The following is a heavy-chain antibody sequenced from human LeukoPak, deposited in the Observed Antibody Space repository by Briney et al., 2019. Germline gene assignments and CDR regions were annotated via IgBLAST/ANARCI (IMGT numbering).Heavy chain of an antibody. CDR3: AKDTISGYSGCDYFDY. D-gene: IGHD5-12*01. Sequence: PGRSLRLSCAASGFTFSSYGMHWVRQAPGKGLEWVAVISYDGSNKYYADSVKGRFTISRDNSKNTLYLQMNSLRAEDTAVYYCAKDTISGYSGCDYFDYWGQGTLVTVSS. CDR1: GFTFSSYG. V-gene: IGHV3-30*18. CDR2: ISYDGSNK. J-gene: IGHJ4*02.